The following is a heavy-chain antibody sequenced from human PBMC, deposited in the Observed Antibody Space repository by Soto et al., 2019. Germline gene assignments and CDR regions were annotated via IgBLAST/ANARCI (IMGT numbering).Heavy chain of an antibody. Sequence: EVQLVESGGGLVQPGGSLRLSCAASGFTFSTYSMNWVRQAPGTGLEWVAYISRSSVIHYADSVKGRFTISRDNVKNSLYLQMSSLSVEDTAVYYCVRDPDAPDYWGQGTLVTVSS. CDR1: GFTFSTYS. V-gene: IGHV3-48*01. D-gene: IGHD2-8*01. CDR2: ISRSSVI. CDR3: VRDPDAPDY. J-gene: IGHJ4*02.